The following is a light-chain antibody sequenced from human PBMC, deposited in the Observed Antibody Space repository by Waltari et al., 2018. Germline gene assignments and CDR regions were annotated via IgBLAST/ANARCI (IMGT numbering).Light chain of an antibody. Sequence: EIVLTQSPATLSGSPGETVTLSGTASQSVRGNLAWYQQRPAQAPRLLISGTYSRATCIPARFSGSGSDTPFTLTISSLQSEDFAVYYCHHYNVCPLITFGPGTRVDIK. J-gene: IGKJ3*01. V-gene: IGKV3-15*01. CDR2: GTY. CDR1: QSVRGN. CDR3: HHYNVCPLIT.